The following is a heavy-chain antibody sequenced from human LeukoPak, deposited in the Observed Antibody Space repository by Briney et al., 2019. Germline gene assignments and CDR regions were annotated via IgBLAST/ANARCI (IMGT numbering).Heavy chain of an antibody. V-gene: IGHV3-7*01. J-gene: IGHJ4*02. CDR1: GFTFSSYW. Sequence: GGSLRLSCVASGFTFSSYWMTWVRQAPGKGLEWVANIKTDGSLIYYVDSVKGRFTISRDNAKNSLYLQMNSLRVEDTAVYYCARDLNWETYWGQGTLVTVSS. CDR2: IKTDGSLI. D-gene: IGHD7-27*01. CDR3: ARDLNWETY.